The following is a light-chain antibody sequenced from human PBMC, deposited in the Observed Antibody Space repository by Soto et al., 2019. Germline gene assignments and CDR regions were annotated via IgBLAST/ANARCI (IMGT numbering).Light chain of an antibody. CDR1: SSNIGNNY. Sequence: QSVLTQPPSMSAAPGQKVTISCSGSSSNIGNNYVSWYQQLPGTAPKLLIYDNSERPSGIPDRFSGSKSGTSATLGITGLQTGDEADYFCGTWDSSLSTGVFGGGTKLTVL. CDR2: DNS. V-gene: IGLV1-51*01. J-gene: IGLJ3*02. CDR3: GTWDSSLSTGV.